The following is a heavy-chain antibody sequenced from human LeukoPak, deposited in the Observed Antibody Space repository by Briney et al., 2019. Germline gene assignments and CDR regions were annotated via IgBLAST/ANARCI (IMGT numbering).Heavy chain of an antibody. CDR3: ARGVSSSGGSRSYYFDY. CDR1: VGSFIGYY. CDR2: INHSGST. Sequence: SETLSLTCAVYVGSFIGYYWICIRQPPEKGLECIGEINHSGSTNYNPSLKSRVTVSVDTSKIQFSLNLSSVAAADTAVYYCARGVSSSGGSRSYYFDYWGQGTLVTVYS. J-gene: IGHJ4*02. V-gene: IGHV4-34*01. D-gene: IGHD2-15*01.